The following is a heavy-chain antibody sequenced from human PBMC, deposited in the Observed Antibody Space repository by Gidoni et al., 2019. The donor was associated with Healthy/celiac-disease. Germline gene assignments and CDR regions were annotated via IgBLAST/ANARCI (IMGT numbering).Heavy chain of an antibody. CDR3: TRQYRSGDPLDY. CDR1: GLTSSGSA. CDR2: IRSKANSYAT. D-gene: IGHD6-19*01. J-gene: IGHJ4*02. Sequence: EEQLVESGGALVQPGGSLNISCAAFGLTSSGSARHWVRQASGKGLEWVGRIRSKANSYATAYAASVKGRFTISRDDSKNTAYLQMNSLKTEDTAVYYCTRQYRSGDPLDYWGQGTLVTVSS. V-gene: IGHV3-73*02.